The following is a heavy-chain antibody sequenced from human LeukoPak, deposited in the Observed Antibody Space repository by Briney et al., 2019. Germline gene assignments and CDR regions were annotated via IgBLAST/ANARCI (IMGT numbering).Heavy chain of an antibody. J-gene: IGHJ4*02. V-gene: IGHV3-7*04. CDR3: ARIFEY. CDR2: IMQDGSEK. CDR1: GFTFRDYW. Sequence: GGSLRLSCAASGFTFRDYWMNWVRQAPGKGLEWVASIMQDGSEKYYVDSVKGRFTISRDNAKNSLYLQMNSLRDEDTAVYYCARIFEYWGQGILVTVSS.